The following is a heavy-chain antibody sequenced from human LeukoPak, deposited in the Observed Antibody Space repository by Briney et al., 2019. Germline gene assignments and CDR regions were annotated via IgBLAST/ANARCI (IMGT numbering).Heavy chain of an antibody. CDR2: IYYSGST. Sequence: PSETLSLTCTVSGGSISSSSYYWGWIRQPPGTGLEWIGSIYYSGSTYYNPSLKSRVTISVDTSKNQFSLKLSSVTAADTAVYYCARDGYNYWGYYYYYMDVWGKGTTVTISS. CDR3: ARDGYNYWGYYYYYMDV. D-gene: IGHD5-24*01. V-gene: IGHV4-39*07. CDR1: GGSISSSSYY. J-gene: IGHJ6*03.